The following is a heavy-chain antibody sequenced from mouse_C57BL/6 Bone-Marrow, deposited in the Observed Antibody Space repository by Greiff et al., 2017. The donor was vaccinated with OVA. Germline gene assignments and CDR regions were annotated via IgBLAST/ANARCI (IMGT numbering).Heavy chain of an antibody. Sequence: VQLKESGPELVKPGASVKISCKASGYTFTDYYINWVKQRPGQGLEWIGWIFPGSGSTYYNEKFKGKATLTVDKSSSTAYMLLSSLTSEDSAVYFCARKDYYSNFYAMDYWGQGTSVTVSS. D-gene: IGHD2-5*01. CDR2: IFPGSGST. CDR3: ARKDYYSNFYAMDY. V-gene: IGHV1-75*01. J-gene: IGHJ4*01. CDR1: GYTFTDYY.